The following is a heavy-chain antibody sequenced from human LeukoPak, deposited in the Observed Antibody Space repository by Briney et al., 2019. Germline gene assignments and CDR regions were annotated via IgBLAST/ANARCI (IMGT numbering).Heavy chain of an antibody. J-gene: IGHJ5*02. CDR3: ARGKTTVTTWFDP. D-gene: IGHD4-17*01. Sequence: GGSLRLSCAASGFTFDDYAMHWVRQAPGKGLEWVSGISWNSGSIGYADSVKGRFTISRDNAKNSLYLQMNSLRAEDTAVYYCARGKTTVTTWFDPWGQGTLVTVSS. V-gene: IGHV3-9*01. CDR1: GFTFDDYA. CDR2: ISWNSGSI.